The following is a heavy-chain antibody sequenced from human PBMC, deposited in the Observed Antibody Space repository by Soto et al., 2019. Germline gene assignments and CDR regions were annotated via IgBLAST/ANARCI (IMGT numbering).Heavy chain of an antibody. CDR2: ISSTGKTI. CDR1: GFTFSDSY. D-gene: IGHD3-16*01. Sequence: QVQLVESGGGLVKPGGSLRLSCKVSGFTFSDSYMSWIRQAPGKGLEWVSYISSTGKTIYYTDSVKGRFTISRDNAKNSLFLQMSSLRADDTAVYYCARGGLWLNSWGQGTLVTVSS. J-gene: IGHJ5*01. V-gene: IGHV3-11*01. CDR3: ARGGLWLNS.